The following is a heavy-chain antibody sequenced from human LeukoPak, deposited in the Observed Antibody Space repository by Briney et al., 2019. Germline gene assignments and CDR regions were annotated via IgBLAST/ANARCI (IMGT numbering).Heavy chain of an antibody. CDR2: VYHSGGGNK. Sequence: SETLSLTCAVSGGSLSTTNWWVWLRQPPGKGLEWIGEVYHSGGGNKDYNPSLKSRATISVDPSRNQFSLNLRSVTAADTAVYFCARDNPRTTGYSSGSSFDFWGQGIVVTVSS. CDR1: GGSLSTTNW. CDR3: ARDNPRTTGYSSGSSFDF. J-gene: IGHJ4*02. D-gene: IGHD6-19*01. V-gene: IGHV4-4*02.